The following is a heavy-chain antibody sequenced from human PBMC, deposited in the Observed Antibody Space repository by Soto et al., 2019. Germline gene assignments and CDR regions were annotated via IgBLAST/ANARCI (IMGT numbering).Heavy chain of an antibody. J-gene: IGHJ3*02. D-gene: IGHD6-13*01. CDR2: IYYSGST. Sequence: SETLSLTCTVSGGSISSYYWSWIRQPPGKGLEWIGYIYYSGSTNYNPSLKSRVTISVDTSKNQFSLKLSSVTAADTAVYYCARHEGQSWDDAFDIWGQGTTVTVSS. CDR3: ARHEGQSWDDAFDI. CDR1: GGSISSYY. V-gene: IGHV4-59*08.